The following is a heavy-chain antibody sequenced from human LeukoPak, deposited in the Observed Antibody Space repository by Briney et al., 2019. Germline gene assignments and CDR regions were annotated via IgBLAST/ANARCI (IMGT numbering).Heavy chain of an antibody. J-gene: IGHJ4*02. CDR2: INPSSGGT. V-gene: IGHV1-2*02. CDR3: AGRPDTAMVPIFDY. Sequence: ASVKVSCKASGYTFTGYYVHWVRQAPGQGLEWMGWINPSSGGTNYAQKFQGRVTMTGDTSISTAYMELTRLSSDDTAVYFCAGRPDTAMVPIFDYWGQGTLVTISS. CDR1: GYTFTGYY. D-gene: IGHD5-18*01.